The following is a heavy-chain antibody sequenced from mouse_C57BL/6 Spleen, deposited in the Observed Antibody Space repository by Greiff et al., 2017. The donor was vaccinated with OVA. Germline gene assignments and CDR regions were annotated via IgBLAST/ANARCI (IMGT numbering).Heavy chain of an antibody. V-gene: IGHV1-82*01. Sequence: QVQLQQSGPELVKPGASVKISCKASGYAFSSSWMNWVKQRPGKGLEWIGRIYPGDGDTNYNGKFKGKATLTADKSTSTPYMQLSSLTSEDSAVYFCARGGGYDYDADWYVDVWGTGTTVTVSS. CDR3: ARGGGYDYDADWYVDV. CDR2: IYPGDGDT. J-gene: IGHJ1*03. D-gene: IGHD2-4*01. CDR1: GYAFSSSW.